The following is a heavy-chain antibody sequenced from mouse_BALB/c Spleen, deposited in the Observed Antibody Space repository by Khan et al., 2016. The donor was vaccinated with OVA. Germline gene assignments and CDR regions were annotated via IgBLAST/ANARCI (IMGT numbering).Heavy chain of an antibody. D-gene: IGHD2-1*01. Sequence: VQLKQSGAELVKPGASVKLSCTPSGFNIKDTYMHWVKQRPEQGLEWIGRIDPANGNTKYDPKFQGKATITADTSSNTAYLQLSSLTSEDTAVYYCALIYYGNFIYCDYWGQGTTLTVSS. CDR3: ALIYYGNFIYCDY. V-gene: IGHV14-3*02. J-gene: IGHJ2*01. CDR2: IDPANGNT. CDR1: GFNIKDTY.